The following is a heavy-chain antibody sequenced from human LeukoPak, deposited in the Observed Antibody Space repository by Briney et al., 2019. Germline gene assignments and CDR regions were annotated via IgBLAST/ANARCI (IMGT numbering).Heavy chain of an antibody. Sequence: ASVKVSCKASGYTFTGYYMHWVRQAPGQGLEWMGWMNPNSGDTAYAQKFQGRITMTRSTSISTAYMELSSLRSEDAAVYYCARGLGTYDSSDLTWPMISFWGQGTLVTVSS. CDR2: MNPNSGDT. CDR1: GYTFTGYY. J-gene: IGHJ4*02. V-gene: IGHV1-8*02. D-gene: IGHD3-22*01. CDR3: ARGLGTYDSSDLTWPMISF.